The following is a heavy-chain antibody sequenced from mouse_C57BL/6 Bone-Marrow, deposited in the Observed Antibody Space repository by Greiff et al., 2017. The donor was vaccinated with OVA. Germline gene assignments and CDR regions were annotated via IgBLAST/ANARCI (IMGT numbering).Heavy chain of an antibody. Sequence: EVQLQQSGAELVRPGASVKLSCTASGFNIKDDYMHWVKQRPAQGLAWIGWLDPETGGTAYASKFQGKATITADTSSNTADLQLRSLTSEDTAVYDGTRGGQRRPGFAYWGQGTLVTVSA. CDR2: LDPETGGT. CDR1: GFNIKDDY. V-gene: IGHV14-4*01. J-gene: IGHJ3*01. D-gene: IGHD3-2*02. CDR3: TRGGQRRPGFAY.